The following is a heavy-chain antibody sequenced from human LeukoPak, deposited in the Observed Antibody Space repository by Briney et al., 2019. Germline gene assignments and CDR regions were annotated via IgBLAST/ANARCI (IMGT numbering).Heavy chain of an antibody. J-gene: IGHJ3*02. Sequence: PGGSLRLSCAASGFIFSSYSMNWVRQAPGKGLEWVSSISSSSSYIYYADSVKGRFTISRDNAKNSLFLQMNSLRAEDTAVYYCARGLPQYRSSADALDIWGQGTMVTVSS. CDR2: ISSSSSYI. CDR1: GFIFSSYS. D-gene: IGHD6-6*01. CDR3: ARGLPQYRSSADALDI. V-gene: IGHV3-21*01.